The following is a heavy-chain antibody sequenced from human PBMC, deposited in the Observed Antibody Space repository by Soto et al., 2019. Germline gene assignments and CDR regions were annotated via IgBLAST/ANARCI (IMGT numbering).Heavy chain of an antibody. CDR2: IWYDGSNK. Sequence: LRLSCAASGFTFSSYGMHWVRQAPGKGLEWVAVIWYDGSNKYYADSVKGRFTISRDNSKNTLYLQMNSLRAEDTAVYYCARSYYYDSSGYPDFDYWGQGTLVTVSS. CDR1: GFTFSSYG. V-gene: IGHV3-33*01. J-gene: IGHJ4*02. D-gene: IGHD3-22*01. CDR3: ARSYYYDSSGYPDFDY.